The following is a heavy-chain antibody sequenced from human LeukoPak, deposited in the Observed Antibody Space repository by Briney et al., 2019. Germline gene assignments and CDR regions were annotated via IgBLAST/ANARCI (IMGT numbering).Heavy chain of an antibody. CDR2: IDPSDSYT. D-gene: IGHD6-19*01. V-gene: IGHV5-10-1*01. Sequence: GESLKISCKGSGYSFTSYWISWVRQLPGKGLEWMGRIDPSDSYTNYSPSFQGHVTISADKSISTAYLQWSSLKASDTAMYYCASTSSGWDYCYYYGMDVWGQGTTVTVSS. CDR1: GYSFTSYW. CDR3: ASTSSGWDYCYYYGMDV. J-gene: IGHJ6*02.